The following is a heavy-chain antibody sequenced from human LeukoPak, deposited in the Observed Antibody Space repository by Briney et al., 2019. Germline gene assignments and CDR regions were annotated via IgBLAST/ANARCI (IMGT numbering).Heavy chain of an antibody. CDR2: IYSGGST. D-gene: IGHD1-26*01. CDR3: ARDRGGSYSPTFDY. V-gene: IGHV3-66*01. Sequence: QPGGSLRLSCAASGLTVSSNYMSWVRQAPGKGLEWVSVIYSGGSTYYADSVKGRFTISRDNSKNTLYLQMNSLRAEDTAVYYCARDRGGSYSPTFDYWGQGTLVTVSS. CDR1: GLTVSSNY. J-gene: IGHJ4*02.